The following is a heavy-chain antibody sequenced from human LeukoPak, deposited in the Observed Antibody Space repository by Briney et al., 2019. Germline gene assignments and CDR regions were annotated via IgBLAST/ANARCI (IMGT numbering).Heavy chain of an antibody. CDR3: ASRNERRGYSGYDPNY. J-gene: IGHJ4*02. D-gene: IGHD5-12*01. CDR2: IGGSGGST. CDR1: GFTFSSYA. V-gene: IGHV3-23*01. Sequence: GGSLRLSCAASGFTFSSYAMSWVRQAPGKGLEWVSAIGGSGGSTYYADSVKGRFTISRDNSKNTLYLQMNSLRAEDTAVYYCASRNERRGYSGYDPNYWGQGTLVTVSS.